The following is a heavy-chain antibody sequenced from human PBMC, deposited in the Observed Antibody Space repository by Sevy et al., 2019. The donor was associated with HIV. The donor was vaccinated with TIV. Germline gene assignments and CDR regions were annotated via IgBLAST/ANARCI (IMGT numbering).Heavy chain of an antibody. CDR3: AGVWAPSEFDP. D-gene: IGHD3-10*01. CDR2: IYYSGNT. V-gene: IGHV4-61*08. CDR1: GGSVSSGGYF. Sequence: SETLSLTCSVSGGSVSSGGYFWSWIRQPPGKGLEWIGYIYYSGNTNYNPSLKSRVTISVDTSKNQLSLKLTSVTTADTAVYYCAGVWAPSEFDPWGQGTLVTVSS. J-gene: IGHJ5*02.